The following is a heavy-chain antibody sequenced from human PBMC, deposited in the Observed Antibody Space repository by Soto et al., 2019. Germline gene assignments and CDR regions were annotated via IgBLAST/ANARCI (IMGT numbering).Heavy chain of an antibody. CDR3: ARGNLAHTAPGWWLDP. D-gene: IGHD6-13*01. V-gene: IGHV3-30*10. Sequence: QVHLVESGGGVVQPGGSLRLSCAASGITFNTYALHWVRQAPGKGLECVASISSDGNAYYTDSVKGRFTISRDDSKNSVSLQMSSLRGEDTGVYHCARGNLAHTAPGWWLDPWGQGTLVTVSS. CDR1: GITFNTYA. CDR2: ISSDGNA. J-gene: IGHJ5*02.